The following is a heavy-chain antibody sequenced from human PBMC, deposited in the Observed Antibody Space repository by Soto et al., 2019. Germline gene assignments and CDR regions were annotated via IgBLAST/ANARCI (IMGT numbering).Heavy chain of an antibody. CDR3: ARHLSVRGAFDF. CDR1: GDFNTNFF. CDR2: IYSSGST. J-gene: IGHJ4*02. Sequence: QVQLQESGPGLVKPSKTLSLTCTVSGDFNTNFFWSWIRQSPGKGLEWMGFIYSSGSTRYNPSLKRRITMSLDTSKNQFSLRLSSVAAADTAVYYCARHLSVRGAFDFWGQGTQVTVSS. D-gene: IGHD3-10*01. V-gene: IGHV4-59*08.